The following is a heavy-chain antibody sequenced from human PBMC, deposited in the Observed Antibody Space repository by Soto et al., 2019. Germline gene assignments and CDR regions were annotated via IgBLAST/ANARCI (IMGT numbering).Heavy chain of an antibody. J-gene: IGHJ6*02. CDR3: AKEITTGYYYYGMDV. D-gene: IGHD4-17*01. CDR1: GFTFSSYG. Sequence: GSLRLSCAASGFTFSSYGMHWVRQAPGKGLEWVAVISYDGSNKYYADSVKGRFTISRDNSKNTLYLQMNSLRAEDTAVYYCAKEITTGYYYYGMDVWGQGTTVTVSS. CDR2: ISYDGSNK. V-gene: IGHV3-30*18.